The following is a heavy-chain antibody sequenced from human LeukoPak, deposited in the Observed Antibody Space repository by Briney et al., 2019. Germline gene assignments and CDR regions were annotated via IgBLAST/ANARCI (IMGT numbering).Heavy chain of an antibody. D-gene: IGHD5-18*01. CDR2: ISNDGGNK. J-gene: IGHJ4*02. Sequence: GRSLRLSCAASGFTFSSYDMHWVRQAPGKGLEWVAVISNDGGNKYYVDSVKGRFTISRDNSKNTLSLQMNSLRVEDTAVYYCVKQLHTSMDPDYWGQGTLVTVSS. V-gene: IGHV3-30*18. CDR3: VKQLHTSMDPDY. CDR1: GFTFSSYD.